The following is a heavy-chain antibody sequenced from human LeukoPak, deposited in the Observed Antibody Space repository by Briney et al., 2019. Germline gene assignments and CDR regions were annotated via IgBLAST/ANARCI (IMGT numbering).Heavy chain of an antibody. Sequence: SETLSLTCAVYGGSFSGYYWSWIRQPPGKGLEWIGEINHSGSTNYNPSLKSRVTISVDTSKNQFSLKLSSVTAADMAVYYCARGRAGGYSSSWFDYWGQGTLVTVSS. J-gene: IGHJ4*02. D-gene: IGHD6-13*01. CDR1: GGSFSGYY. CDR2: INHSGST. V-gene: IGHV4-34*01. CDR3: ARGRAGGYSSSWFDY.